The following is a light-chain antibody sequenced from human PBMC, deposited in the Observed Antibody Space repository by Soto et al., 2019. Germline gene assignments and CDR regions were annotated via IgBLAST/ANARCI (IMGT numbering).Light chain of an antibody. J-gene: IGLJ1*01. V-gene: IGLV1-47*02. Sequence: QSVLTQPPSASGTPGQRVTISCSGSSSNIGSNYVYWYQQLPGTAPKLLIYSNNQRPSGVTDRFSGSKSGTSASLAISGLRSEDEADYYCAAWDDSLSGRYVFGTGTKLTVL. CDR2: SNN. CDR3: AAWDDSLSGRYV. CDR1: SSNIGSNY.